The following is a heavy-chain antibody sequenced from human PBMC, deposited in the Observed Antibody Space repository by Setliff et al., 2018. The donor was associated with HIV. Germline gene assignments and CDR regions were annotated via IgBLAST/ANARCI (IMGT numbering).Heavy chain of an antibody. Sequence: ASETLSLTCTVSGASISSHNYYWGWIRQPPGKGLEWIASIRSSGDTYYNPSLQSRVIISVDTSNNQISLKLTSVTAADTAVYYCTIPASSLAPNWGRGTQVTVSS. V-gene: IGHV4-39*01. CDR1: GASISSHNYY. CDR3: TIPASSLAPN. CDR2: IRSSGDT. J-gene: IGHJ4*02.